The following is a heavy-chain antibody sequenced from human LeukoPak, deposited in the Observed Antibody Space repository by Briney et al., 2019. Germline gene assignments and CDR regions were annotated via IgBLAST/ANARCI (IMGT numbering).Heavy chain of an antibody. V-gene: IGHV4-31*03. J-gene: IGHJ5*02. D-gene: IGHD6-6*01. CDR2: IYYSGST. CDR3: AREGIAARPGNWFDP. Sequence: PSETLSLTCTVSGGSISSGGYYWSWIRQHPGKGLEWIGYIYYSGSTYYNPSLKSRVTISVDTSKNQFSLKLSSVTAADTAVYYCAREGIAARPGNWFDPWGQGTLVTVSS. CDR1: GGSISSGGYY.